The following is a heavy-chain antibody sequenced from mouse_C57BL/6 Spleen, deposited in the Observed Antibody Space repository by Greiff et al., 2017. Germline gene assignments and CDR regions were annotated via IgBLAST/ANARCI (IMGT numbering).Heavy chain of an antibody. CDR1: GYTFTSYC. CDR3: AREEYYLDY. J-gene: IGHJ2*01. V-gene: IGHV1-53*01. CDR2: INPSNGGT. Sequence: QVQLQQPGPELVKPGASVKLSCKASGYTFTSYCMRWVKQRPGPGLEWIGNINPSNGGTNYNEKFQSKATLTGDKSSSTANMHLSSLTAEDSAVYYCAREEYYLDYWGQGTTLTVSS.